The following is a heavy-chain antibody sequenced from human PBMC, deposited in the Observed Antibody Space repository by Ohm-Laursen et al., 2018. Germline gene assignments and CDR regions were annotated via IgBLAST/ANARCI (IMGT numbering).Heavy chain of an antibody. CDR2: INQSGST. D-gene: IGHD6-19*01. J-gene: IGHJ4*02. V-gene: IGHV4-34*01. Sequence: SLRLSCAAPGFTFGSYAMSWIRQPPGKGLEWIGEINQSGSTKYHPSLKSRVTLSADSSNSQFSLRLTSATAADTAIYYCARLPDHSGWPFDHWGQGTLVTVPS. CDR1: GFTFGSYA. CDR3: ARLPDHSGWPFDH.